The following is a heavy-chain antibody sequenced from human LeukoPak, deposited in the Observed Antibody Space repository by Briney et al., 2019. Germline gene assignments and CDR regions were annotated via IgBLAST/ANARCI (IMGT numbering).Heavy chain of an antibody. CDR2: IWYDGSNK. V-gene: IGHV3-33*01. Sequence: GGSLRLSCAASGFTFSSYGMHWVRQAPGKGLEWEAVIWYDGSNKYYADSVKGRFTIPRDNSKNTLYLQMNSLRAEDTAVYYCARDVPAYYYDSSGYTDAFDIWGQGTTVTVSS. CDR1: GFTFSSYG. CDR3: ARDVPAYYYDSSGYTDAFDI. D-gene: IGHD3-22*01. J-gene: IGHJ3*02.